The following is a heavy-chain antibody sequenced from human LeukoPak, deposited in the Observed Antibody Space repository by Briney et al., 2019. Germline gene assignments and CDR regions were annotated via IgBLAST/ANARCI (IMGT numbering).Heavy chain of an antibody. D-gene: IGHD6-13*01. CDR2: ISSSSSYI. J-gene: IGHJ6*03. Sequence: GGSLRLSCAASEFTFSSYSMNWVRQAPGKGLEWVSSISSSSSYIYYADSVKGRFTISRDNAKNSLYLQVNSLRAEDTAVYYCARDRVSALSYYYYMDVWGKGTTVTVSS. CDR1: EFTFSSYS. V-gene: IGHV3-21*01. CDR3: ARDRVSALSYYYYMDV.